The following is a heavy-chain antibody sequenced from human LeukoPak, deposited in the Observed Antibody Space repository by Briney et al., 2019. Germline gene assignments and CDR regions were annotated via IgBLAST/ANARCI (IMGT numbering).Heavy chain of an antibody. D-gene: IGHD3-10*01. V-gene: IGHV3-23*01. J-gene: IGHJ3*02. Sequence: GGSLRLSCAASGFTFSSYDMSWVRQAPGKVLEWVSAISGSGGSTYYADSVKGRFTISRDNSKNTLYLQMNSLRAEDTAVYYCARNYGSGSFKPHAFDIWGQGTMVTVSS. CDR2: ISGSGGST. CDR1: GFTFSSYD. CDR3: ARNYGSGSFKPHAFDI.